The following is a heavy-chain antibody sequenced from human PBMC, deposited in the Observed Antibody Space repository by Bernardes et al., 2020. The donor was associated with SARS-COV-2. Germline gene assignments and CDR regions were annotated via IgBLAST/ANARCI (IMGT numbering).Heavy chain of an antibody. V-gene: IGHV3-23*01. CDR1: GFTFSSYA. D-gene: IGHD1-26*01. Sequence: GGSLKLSCAASGFTFSSYAMSWVRQAPGKGLEWVSGISGSGDRTYYADSVKGRFTISRDNSKNTLYMQMNSLRGEDTAVYYCAKDVRAAATRHLIDYWGQGTLVTVSS. J-gene: IGHJ4*02. CDR2: ISGSGDRT. CDR3: AKDVRAAATRHLIDY.